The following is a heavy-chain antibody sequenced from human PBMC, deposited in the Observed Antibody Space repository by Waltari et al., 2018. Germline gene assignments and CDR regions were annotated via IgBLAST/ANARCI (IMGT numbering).Heavy chain of an antibody. D-gene: IGHD3-3*01. V-gene: IGHV4-31*03. CDR3: ARGILGATANSYYHHGLDV. J-gene: IGHJ6*02. CDR2: ILHTGTT. CDR1: GDSVRSGGYY. Sequence: QVQLQESGPGLVQPSQTLSLTCTVSGDSVRSGGYYWPWIRQHPGKALEWVGFILHTGTTSYNPSLKNRVTIDSDTSKNEFSLRLTSMTAADTAVYYCARGILGATANSYYHHGLDVWGQGTAVTVSS.